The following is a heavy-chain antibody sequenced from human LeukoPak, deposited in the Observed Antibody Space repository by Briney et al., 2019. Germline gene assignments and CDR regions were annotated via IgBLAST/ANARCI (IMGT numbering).Heavy chain of an antibody. CDR3: ARLSFMNYYDSSGSGMDV. CDR2: IYPGDSAT. J-gene: IGHJ6*02. D-gene: IGHD3-22*01. CDR1: GYSFRDFW. V-gene: IGHV5-51*01. Sequence: GESLQISCKGSGYSFRDFWIGWVRPMSGKGLEWMGIIYPGDSATRYSPSFQGQVTFSVDRSINTAYLQWSGLKASDTAMYYCARLSFMNYYDSSGSGMDVWGQGTTVTVSS.